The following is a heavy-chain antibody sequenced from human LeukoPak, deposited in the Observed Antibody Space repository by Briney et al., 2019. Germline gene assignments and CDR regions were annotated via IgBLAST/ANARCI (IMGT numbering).Heavy chain of an antibody. V-gene: IGHV4-34*01. CDR1: GGSFSGYY. CDR3: ARGGYCSSTSCSRFYGMDV. CDR2: INHSGST. D-gene: IGHD2-2*01. Sequence: PSETLSLTCAVYGGSFSGYYWSWIRQPPGKGLEWIGEINHSGSTNYNPSLKSRVTISVDTSKNQFSLKLSSVTAADTAVYYCARGGYCSSTSCSRFYGMDVWGQGTTVTVSS. J-gene: IGHJ6*02.